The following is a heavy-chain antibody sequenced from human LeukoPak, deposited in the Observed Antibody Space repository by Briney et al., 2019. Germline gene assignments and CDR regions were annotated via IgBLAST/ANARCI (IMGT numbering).Heavy chain of an antibody. D-gene: IGHD4-11*01. CDR1: GYTFTSYG. CDR3: ARVSPAYSNYAGNWFDP. CDR2: ISAYNGNT. J-gene: IGHJ5*02. V-gene: IGHV1-18*01. Sequence: ASVKVSCKASGYTFTSYGISWVRQAPGQGLEWMGWISAYNGNTNYAQKLQGRVTMTTDTSTSTAYMELRSLRSDDTAVYYCARVSPAYSNYAGNWFDPWSQGTLVTVSS.